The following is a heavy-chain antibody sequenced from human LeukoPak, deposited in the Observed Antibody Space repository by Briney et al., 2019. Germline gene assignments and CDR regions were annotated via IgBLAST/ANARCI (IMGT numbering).Heavy chain of an antibody. Sequence: GGSLTLAWAVSGFTFGSYAIRWVRHARGGGVEWDSAISRSGDNTYYADSVKGRFPITRDNSKNTLYLQMNSLRIEDTALDYCAKNPRASSGYWGQGTLVTVSS. V-gene: IGHV3-23*01. CDR3: AKNPRASSGY. J-gene: IGHJ4*02. CDR1: GFTFGSYA. CDR2: ISRSGDNT. D-gene: IGHD6-6*01.